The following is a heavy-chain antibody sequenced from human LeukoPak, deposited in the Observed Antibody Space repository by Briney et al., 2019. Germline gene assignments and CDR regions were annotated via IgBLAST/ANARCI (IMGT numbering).Heavy chain of an antibody. V-gene: IGHV4-59*12. D-gene: IGHD6-19*01. Sequence: PSETLSLTCTVSGGSISSYYWNWIRQPPGKGLEWIGYGSYSGSTDYNPSLKSRVTISVDTSKNQFSLKLSSVTPEDTAMYYCARAGGDGSGWTRGRAFDIWGQGTMVTVSS. CDR2: GSYSGST. J-gene: IGHJ3*02. CDR3: ARAGGDGSGWTRGRAFDI. CDR1: GGSISSYY.